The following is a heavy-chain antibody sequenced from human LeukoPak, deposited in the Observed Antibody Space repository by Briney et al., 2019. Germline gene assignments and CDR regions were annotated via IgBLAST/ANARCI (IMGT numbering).Heavy chain of an antibody. V-gene: IGHV3-15*01. J-gene: IGHJ6*02. CDR3: TLTLRGSYYYYGMDV. CDR1: GFTFSSSW. D-gene: IGHD2-15*01. Sequence: PGGSLRLSCAASGFTFSSSWMSWVRQAPGKGLEWVGRIKSKTDGGTTDYAAPVKGRFTISRDDSENTLYLQMNSLKTEDTAVYYCTLTLRGSYYYYGMDVWGQGTTVTVSS. CDR2: IKSKTDGGTT.